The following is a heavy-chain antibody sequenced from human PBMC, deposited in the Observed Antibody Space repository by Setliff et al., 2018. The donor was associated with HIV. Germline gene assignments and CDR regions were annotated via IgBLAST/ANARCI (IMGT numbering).Heavy chain of an antibody. CDR2: ISSRGSTI. V-gene: IGHV3-11*04. D-gene: IGHD2-2*01. CDR3: ARLRVVVVPAASWYFDL. Sequence: LRLSCAASGFTFSDYYMSWIRQAPGKGLEFISYISSRGSTIYYADSVKGRFTISRDNAKNSLYLQMNSLRAEETAVYYCARLRVVVVPAASWYFDLWGRGTLVTVSS. CDR1: GFTFSDYY. J-gene: IGHJ2*01.